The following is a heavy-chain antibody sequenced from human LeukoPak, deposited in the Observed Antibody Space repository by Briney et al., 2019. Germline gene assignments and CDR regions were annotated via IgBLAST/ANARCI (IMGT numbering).Heavy chain of an antibody. J-gene: IGHJ4*02. CDR3: AKVGSGSYRGLDY. V-gene: IGHV3-30*02. D-gene: IGHD1-26*01. CDR2: IRYDGSNK. Sequence: GGSLRLSCAPSGFTFSSYGMHWVRQAPGKGLEWVAFIRYDGSNKYYADSVKGRFTISRDNSKNTLYLQMNSLRAEDTAVYYCAKVGSGSYRGLDYWGQGTLVTVSS. CDR1: GFTFSSYG.